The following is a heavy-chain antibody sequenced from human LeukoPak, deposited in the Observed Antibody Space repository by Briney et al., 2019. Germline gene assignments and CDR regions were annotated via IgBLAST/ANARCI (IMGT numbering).Heavy chain of an antibody. J-gene: IGHJ5*02. Sequence: GGSLRLSCAASGFTFSSYSMNWVRQAPGRGLEWVSSISSSSSYIYYADSVKGRFTISRDNAKNSLYLQMNSLRTEDTALYYCAKARLRIGWFDPWGQGTLVTVSS. CDR3: AKARLRIGWFDP. CDR2: ISSSSSYI. V-gene: IGHV3-21*04. D-gene: IGHD2-15*01. CDR1: GFTFSSYS.